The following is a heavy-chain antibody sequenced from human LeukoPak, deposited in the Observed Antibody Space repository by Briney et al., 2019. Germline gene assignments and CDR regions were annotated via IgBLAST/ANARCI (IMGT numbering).Heavy chain of an antibody. Sequence: GGSLRLSCAASGFTFDDYAMHWVRQAPGKGLEWVSGISWNSGSIGYADSVKGRFTISRDNAKNSLYLQMNSLRAEDTALYYCAKAKQWLVPVLDYWGQGTLVTVS. D-gene: IGHD6-19*01. V-gene: IGHV3-9*01. CDR2: ISWNSGSI. J-gene: IGHJ4*02. CDR3: AKAKQWLVPVLDY. CDR1: GFTFDDYA.